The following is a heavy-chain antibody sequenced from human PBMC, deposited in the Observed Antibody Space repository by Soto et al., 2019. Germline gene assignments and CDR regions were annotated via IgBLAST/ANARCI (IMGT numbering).Heavy chain of an antibody. Sequence: QLLESGGGLAQPGGSLRLSCAVSGFTFSGYSMSWVRQVPGKGLEWLSGISGSGYSTYYADSVKGRFTISRDNYSKTLYLQMNDLRTEDTAVYYCAKSYGDTWDAYYFDHWGQGTLVIVS. CDR1: GFTFSGYS. CDR2: ISGSGYST. D-gene: IGHD5-18*01. V-gene: IGHV3-23*01. CDR3: AKSYGDTWDAYYFDH. J-gene: IGHJ4*02.